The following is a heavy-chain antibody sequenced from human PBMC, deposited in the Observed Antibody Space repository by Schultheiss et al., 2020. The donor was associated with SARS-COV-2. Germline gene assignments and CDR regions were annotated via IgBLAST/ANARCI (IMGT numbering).Heavy chain of an antibody. CDR1: GFTFSSYA. Sequence: GESLKISCAASGFTFSSYAMSWVRQAPGKGLEWVSAISGSGGSTYYADSVKGRFTISRDNSKNTLYLQMNSLRAEDTAVYYCARIIMITFGGVNGPFDYWGQGTLVTVSS. CDR3: ARIIMITFGGVNGPFDY. CDR2: ISGSGGST. D-gene: IGHD3-16*01. V-gene: IGHV3-23*01. J-gene: IGHJ4*02.